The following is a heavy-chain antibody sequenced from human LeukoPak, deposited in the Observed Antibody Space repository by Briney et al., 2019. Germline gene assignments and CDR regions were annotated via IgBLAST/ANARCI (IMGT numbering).Heavy chain of an antibody. V-gene: IGHV3-23*01. CDR2: ISGSGGST. Sequence: GGSLRLSCAASGFTFSSYAMSWVRQAPGKGLEWVSAISGSGGSTSYADSVKGRFTISRDNSRNTLYLQMNSLRAEDTAVYYCAKGVASSGLYPWGQGTLVTVSS. D-gene: IGHD3-22*01. CDR3: AKGVASSGLYP. J-gene: IGHJ5*02. CDR1: GFTFSSYA.